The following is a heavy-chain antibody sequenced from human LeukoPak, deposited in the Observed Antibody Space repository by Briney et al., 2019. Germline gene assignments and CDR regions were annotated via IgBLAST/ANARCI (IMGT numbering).Heavy chain of an antibody. CDR1: GYSFTSCW. J-gene: IGHJ3*02. Sequence: GESLKISCKGSGYSFTSCWISWVRQMPGKGLEWMGRIDPSDSYTNYSPSFRGHVTISADTSISTAYLQWSSLKASDTAMYYCARHRGGDYGLDAFDIWGQGTLVTVSS. V-gene: IGHV5-10-1*01. CDR3: ARHRGGDYGLDAFDI. CDR2: IDPSDSYT. D-gene: IGHD4-17*01.